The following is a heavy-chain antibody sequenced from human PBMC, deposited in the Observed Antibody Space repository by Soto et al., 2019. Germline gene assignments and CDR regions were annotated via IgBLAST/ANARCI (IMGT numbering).Heavy chain of an antibody. J-gene: IGHJ4*02. CDR3: ARDDSDSSGHYLLLDY. CDR1: GFTFSSYS. CDR2: ISSSSSTI. D-gene: IGHD3-22*01. Sequence: GGSLRLSCAASGFTFSSYSMNWVRQAPGKGLEWVSYISSSSSTIYYADSVKGRFTISRDNAKNSLYLQMNSLRDEDTAVYYCARDDSDSSGHYLLLDYWGQGTLVTGSS. V-gene: IGHV3-48*02.